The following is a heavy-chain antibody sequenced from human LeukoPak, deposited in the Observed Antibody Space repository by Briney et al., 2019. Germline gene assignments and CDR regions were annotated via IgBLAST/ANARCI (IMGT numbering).Heavy chain of an antibody. V-gene: IGHV1-46*01. CDR2: INPSGGST. CDR3: ARAFTRDGPDY. D-gene: IGHD5-24*01. CDR1: GYTFTSYY. J-gene: IGHJ4*02. Sequence: ASAKDYCKASGYTFTSYYMHWVLHDTVQGLEWMGIINPSGGSTSYAQKFQGRVTMTRDTSTSTVYMELSSLRSEDTAVYYCARAFTRDGPDYWGQGTLVTVSS.